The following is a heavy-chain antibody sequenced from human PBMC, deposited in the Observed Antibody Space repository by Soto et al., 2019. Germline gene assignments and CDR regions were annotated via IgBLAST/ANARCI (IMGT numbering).Heavy chain of an antibody. D-gene: IGHD4-4*01. Sequence: ASVKFSCKASGYTFTSYGISWVRQAPGQGLEWMGWISAYNVNTNYAQKLQGRVTMTTDTSTSTAYMELRSLRSDDTAVYYCARVHEDYSNSHWGQGTLVTVSS. J-gene: IGHJ4*02. CDR2: ISAYNVNT. V-gene: IGHV1-18*01. CDR3: ARVHEDYSNSH. CDR1: GYTFTSYG.